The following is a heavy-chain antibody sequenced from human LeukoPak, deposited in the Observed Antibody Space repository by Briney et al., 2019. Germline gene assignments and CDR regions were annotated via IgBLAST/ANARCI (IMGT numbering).Heavy chain of an antibody. CDR3: ARRNPMGWGRWFDP. CDR1: RYTLPRYD. CDR2: MNPNSGKS. Sequence: GVSVKVSRMHSRYTLPRYDINWVGQATGRGVEWVDWMNPNSGKSGYAQKFQGRVTMTSNTSISTAYMELSSLRSEDTAVYYCARRNPMGWGRWFDPWGQGTLVTVSS. D-gene: IGHD3-16*01. J-gene: IGHJ5*02. V-gene: IGHV1-8*01.